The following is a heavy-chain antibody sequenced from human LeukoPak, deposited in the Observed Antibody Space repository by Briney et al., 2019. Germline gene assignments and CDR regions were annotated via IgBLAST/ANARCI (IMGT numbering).Heavy chain of an antibody. V-gene: IGHV3-7*01. CDR1: GFTLSRYC. D-gene: IGHD2-2*01. CDR3: ARGLPSSTRTYNWFDP. Sequence: GGSLRLSCAASGFTLSRYCMNWVRQAPGKGLEWVANINQDGSERFYVDSVKGRFTISRDNAKNSLCLQMNSLRAEDTAVYYCARGLPSSTRTYNWFDPWGPGTLVTVSS. CDR2: INQDGSER. J-gene: IGHJ5*02.